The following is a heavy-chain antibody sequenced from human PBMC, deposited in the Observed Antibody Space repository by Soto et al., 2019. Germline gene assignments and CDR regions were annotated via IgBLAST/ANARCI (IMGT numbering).Heavy chain of an antibody. CDR1: GVTFSNAW. Sequence: EVQLVESGGGLVKPGGSLRLSCAASGVTFSNAWMNWDRQAPGKGLEWVGRIKRKIDGETTAYGAPVKGRFPVSRVDSTNPLYLPMNRLKGEGTGLYYWTTGSLGGYWGQGILVTVSS. V-gene: IGHV3-15*07. CDR2: IKRKIDGETT. D-gene: IGHD1-26*01. CDR3: TTGSLGGY. J-gene: IGHJ4*02.